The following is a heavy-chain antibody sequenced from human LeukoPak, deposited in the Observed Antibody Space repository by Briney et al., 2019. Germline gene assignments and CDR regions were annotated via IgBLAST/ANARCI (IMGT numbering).Heavy chain of an antibody. V-gene: IGHV4-38-2*02. J-gene: IGHJ4*02. CDR1: GYSISTGYY. CDR2: IYHSGST. Sequence: SETLSLTCTVSGYSISTGYYWGWIRQPPGKGLEWIGTIYHSGSTYYNPSLKSRFTISIDTSKNQFSLKLSSVTAADTAVYYCARVSFNGRNDYWGQGTLVTVSS. CDR3: ARVSFNGRNDY.